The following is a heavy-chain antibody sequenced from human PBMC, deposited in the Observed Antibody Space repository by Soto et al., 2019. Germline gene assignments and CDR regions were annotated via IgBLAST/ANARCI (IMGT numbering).Heavy chain of an antibody. V-gene: IGHV4-39*01. CDR1: GGSISSSSYY. CDR3: ARLNYYGSGSRDAFDI. CDR2: IYYSGST. Sequence: SETLSLTCTVSGGSISSSSYYWGWIRQPPGKGLEWIGSIYYSGSTYYNPSLKSRVTISVDTSKNQFSLKLSSVTAADTAVYYCARLNYYGSGSRDAFDIWGQGTMVTVSS. J-gene: IGHJ3*02. D-gene: IGHD3-10*01.